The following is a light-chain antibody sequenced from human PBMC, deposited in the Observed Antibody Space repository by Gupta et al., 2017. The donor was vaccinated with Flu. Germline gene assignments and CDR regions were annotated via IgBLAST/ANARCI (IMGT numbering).Light chain of an antibody. V-gene: IGKV3-15*01. J-gene: IGKJ5*01. CDR3: QQYDDWPLIT. Sequence: TLSGAPEERATLSFMVSQSVYINLDWSQQKPGQAPRLLIYGASTRATGIPARISGSGSGTEFTLTISSLQSEDSAVYYCQQYDDWPLITFGQGTRLEIK. CDR1: QSVYIN. CDR2: GAS.